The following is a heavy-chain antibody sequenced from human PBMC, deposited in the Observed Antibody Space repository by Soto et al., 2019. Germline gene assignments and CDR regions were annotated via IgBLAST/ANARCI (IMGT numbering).Heavy chain of an antibody. CDR2: VSPYDGYT. CDR3: ARGGYYDSSGARNYYFYGMNV. J-gene: IGHJ6*02. CDR1: GYTFTSKA. V-gene: IGHV1-18*01. D-gene: IGHD3-22*01. Sequence: SAKLCSEDPGYTFTSKARSWARQEHEQGLEWLGWVSPYDGYTHYAQILQGRVSMTTDTSTKTAYMELRSLRSDDTAMYYCARGGYYDSSGARNYYFYGMNVWGQGTTVTVSS.